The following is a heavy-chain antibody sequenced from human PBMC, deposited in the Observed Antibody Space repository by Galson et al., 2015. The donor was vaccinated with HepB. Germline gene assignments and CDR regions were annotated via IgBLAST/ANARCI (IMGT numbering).Heavy chain of an antibody. Sequence: QSGAEVKKPGESLKISCTGSGYSFTSYWIGWVRQMPGKGLEWMGIIYPGDSDTRYSPSFQGQVTISADKSISTAHLQWSSLKASDTAMYYCARHKGGGDPIDAVDIWGQGTMVTVSS. J-gene: IGHJ3*02. CDR3: ARHKGGGDPIDAVDI. D-gene: IGHD2-21*02. CDR2: IYPGDSDT. CDR1: GYSFTSYW. V-gene: IGHV5-51*01.